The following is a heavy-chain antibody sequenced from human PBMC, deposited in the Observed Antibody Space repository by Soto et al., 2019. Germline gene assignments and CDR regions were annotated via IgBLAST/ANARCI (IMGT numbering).Heavy chain of an antibody. CDR2: INAGNGNT. CDR1: GYTFTSYA. V-gene: IGHV1-3*01. CDR3: ARDSFKGDYGDYLFYRY. Sequence: ASVKVSCKASGYTFTSYAMHWVRQAPGQRLEWMGWINAGNGNTKYSQKFQGRVTITRDTSASTAYMELSSLRSEDTAVYYCARDSFKGDYGDYLFYRYWGQGTLVTVSS. D-gene: IGHD4-17*01. J-gene: IGHJ4*02.